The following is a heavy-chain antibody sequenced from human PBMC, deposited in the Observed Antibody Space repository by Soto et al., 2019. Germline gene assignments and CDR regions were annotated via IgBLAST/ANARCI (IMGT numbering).Heavy chain of an antibody. Sequence: QVQLVQSGAEVKKPGSSVKVSCKASGGTFSSYAISWVRQAPGQGLEWMGGIIPIFGTANYAQKFQGRVTITADKSTSTAYMELSSLRPEDTAVYSCPSHYDILTGYPDPSYYYYRMDVWGQGTTVTVSS. CDR1: GGTFSSYA. CDR3: PSHYDILTGYPDPSYYYYRMDV. J-gene: IGHJ6*02. V-gene: IGHV1-69*06. CDR2: IIPIFGTA. D-gene: IGHD3-9*01.